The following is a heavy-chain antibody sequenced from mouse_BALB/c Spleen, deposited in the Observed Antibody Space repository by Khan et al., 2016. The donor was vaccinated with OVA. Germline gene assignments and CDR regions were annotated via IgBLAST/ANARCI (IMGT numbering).Heavy chain of an antibody. J-gene: IGHJ4*01. CDR2: ISSSGST. Sequence: VQLKQSGPGLVKPSQSLSLTCTVTGYSITSDYAWNWTRQFPGNKLEWMGYISSSGSTNYNPALKSRISITRDTSKNQFFLQLNSVTTEDTATYYCARDGSRYNYAMDYWGQGTSVTVSS. V-gene: IGHV3-2*02. CDR1: GYSITSDYA. D-gene: IGHD2-3*01. CDR3: ARDGSRYNYAMDY.